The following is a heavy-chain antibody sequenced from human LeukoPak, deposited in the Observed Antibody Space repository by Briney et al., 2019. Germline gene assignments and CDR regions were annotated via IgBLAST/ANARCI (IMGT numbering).Heavy chain of an antibody. CDR3: AREDGTAMDNTFDI. CDR1: GGSIISTDDY. Sequence: SETLSLTCTVSGGSIISTDDYWGWIRQPPGKGPEWIGSIYYTGSTYHNPSLKSRVTISEDPSKNQFSLKLRSVTAADTAVYYCAREDGTAMDNTFDIWSQGTMVTVSS. CDR2: IYYTGST. J-gene: IGHJ3*02. D-gene: IGHD5-18*01. V-gene: IGHV4-39*07.